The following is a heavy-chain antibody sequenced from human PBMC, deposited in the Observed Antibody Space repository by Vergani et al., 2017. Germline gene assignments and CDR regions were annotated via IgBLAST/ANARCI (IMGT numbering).Heavy chain of an antibody. Sequence: QVQLQESGPGLVKPSETLSLTCVVSGYSISSGYYWGWIRQPPGKGLEWIGTIYHSGNTYYNTSFKSRVTISVDTSKNQFSLKLSSVTAADTAVYYCATTLISVAATNFDSGGQGTLVTISS. V-gene: IGHV4-38-2*01. CDR3: ATTLISVAATNFDS. J-gene: IGHJ4*02. D-gene: IGHD6-19*01. CDR1: GYSISSGYY. CDR2: IYHSGNT.